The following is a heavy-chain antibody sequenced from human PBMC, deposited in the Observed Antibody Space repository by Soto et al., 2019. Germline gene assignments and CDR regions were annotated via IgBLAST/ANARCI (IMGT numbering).Heavy chain of an antibody. D-gene: IGHD2-21*01. Sequence: SETLSLTCVVSGGSLSYYFWRWIRQPPGMALEWIGEINHLGSINYNPSLKSRVTMSVDTSKNQFSLTLNSVTAADTATYYCARGGISHWAYFYYMDVWDRGTTVTVSS. J-gene: IGHJ6*03. CDR3: ARGGISHWAYFYYMDV. CDR2: INHLGSI. V-gene: IGHV4-34*01. CDR1: GGSLSYYF.